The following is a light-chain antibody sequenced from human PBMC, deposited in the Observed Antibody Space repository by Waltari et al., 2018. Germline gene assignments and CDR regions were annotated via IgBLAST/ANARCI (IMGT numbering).Light chain of an antibody. CDR3: QQYNSDSQN. Sequence: DIQMTQSPSTLSASVGDRVTITCRASQSIDSWLAWYQQKPGKAPKLLIYDASSLERGVPSRFSGSGSGTEFTLTFSSLQPDDFATYYCQQYNSDSQNFGQGTKVEIK. CDR2: DAS. J-gene: IGKJ1*01. CDR1: QSIDSW. V-gene: IGKV1-5*01.